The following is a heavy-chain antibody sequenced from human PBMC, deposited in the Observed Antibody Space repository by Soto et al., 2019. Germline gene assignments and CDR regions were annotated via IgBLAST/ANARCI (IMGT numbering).Heavy chain of an antibody. CDR1: GFTFDDYT. D-gene: IGHD3-10*01. CDR3: AKVLWSGEIFSYFDY. J-gene: IGHJ4*02. CDR2: ISWDGGST. V-gene: IGHV3-43*01. Sequence: GGSLRLSCAASGFTFDDYTMHWVRQAPGKGLEWVSLISWDGGSTYYANSVKGRFTISRDNSKNSLYLQMNSLRTEDTALYYCAKVLWSGEIFSYFDYWGQGTLVTVSS.